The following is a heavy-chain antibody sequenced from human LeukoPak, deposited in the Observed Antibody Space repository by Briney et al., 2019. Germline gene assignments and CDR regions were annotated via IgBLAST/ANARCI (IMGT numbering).Heavy chain of an antibody. D-gene: IGHD3-22*01. CDR3: ARRYYYDSSGYYSLHY. CDR2: IKLDGSEK. CDR1: GLTFGKYW. Sequence: GSLRLSCVASGLTFGKYWMSWVRQAPGKGLEWVANIKLDGSEKNYVDSVKGRFTISRDNTKNSLYLQMNSLRAEDTAVFYCARRYYYDSSGYYSLHYWGQGTLVTVSS. J-gene: IGHJ4*02. V-gene: IGHV3-7*03.